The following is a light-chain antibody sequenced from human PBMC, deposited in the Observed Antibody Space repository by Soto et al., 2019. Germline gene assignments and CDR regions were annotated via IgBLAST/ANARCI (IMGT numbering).Light chain of an antibody. CDR3: QPRRNWPRT. Sequence: EIRMTQSQATMSVSPGERATLSCRASQSVRSNLAWYQQIPGQAPRLLIYGAFTRATTVSERLSDSESGTAFSLTISSLQSEDVAVYDGQPRRNWPRTFGQGPKVDI. CDR1: QSVRSN. J-gene: IGKJ1*01. CDR2: GAF. V-gene: IGKV3-15*01.